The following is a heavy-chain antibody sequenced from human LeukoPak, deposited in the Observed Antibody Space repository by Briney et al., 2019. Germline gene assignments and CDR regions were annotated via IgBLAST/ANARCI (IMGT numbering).Heavy chain of an antibody. CDR3: AKENGYKTTHFDY. V-gene: IGHV3-23*01. CDR1: GFSLSSYA. CDR2: VSGSGGNR. D-gene: IGHD5-24*01. Sequence: GGSLRLSCVASGFSLSSYAMSCVRQAPGKGLEWVSTVSGSGGNRYYADSVKGRFTISRDNSRNTQYLQMSSLRAEDTALYYCAKENGYKTTHFDYWGQGTLVTVSS. J-gene: IGHJ4*02.